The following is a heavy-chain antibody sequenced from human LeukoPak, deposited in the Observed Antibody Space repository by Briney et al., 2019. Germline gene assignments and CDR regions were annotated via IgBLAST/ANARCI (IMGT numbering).Heavy chain of an antibody. CDR1: GLTFSSYW. Sequence: GGSLRFSCAASGLTFSSYWMHWVRQAPGKGLVWVSRINSDGSSTSYADSVKGRFTISRDNAKNTLYLQMNSLRAEDTAVYYCARRSSGSPPYYFGYWGQGTLVTVSS. V-gene: IGHV3-74*01. CDR3: ARRSSGSPPYYFGY. D-gene: IGHD1-26*01. CDR2: INSDGSST. J-gene: IGHJ4*02.